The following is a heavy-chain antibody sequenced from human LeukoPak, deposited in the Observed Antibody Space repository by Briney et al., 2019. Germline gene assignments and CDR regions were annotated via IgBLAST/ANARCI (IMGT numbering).Heavy chain of an antibody. Sequence: GGSLRLSCAASGFTFSSYWMHWVRQAPGKGLVWVSRINSDGSSTSYADSVKGRFTISRDNAKNALYLQMNSLRAEDTAVYYCARDKYGDYGIDYWGQGTLVTVSS. CDR3: ARDKYGDYGIDY. J-gene: IGHJ4*02. CDR1: GFTFSSYW. CDR2: INSDGSST. D-gene: IGHD4-17*01. V-gene: IGHV3-74*01.